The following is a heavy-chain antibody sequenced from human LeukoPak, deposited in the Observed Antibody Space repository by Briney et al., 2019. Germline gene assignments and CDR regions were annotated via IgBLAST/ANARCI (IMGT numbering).Heavy chain of an antibody. CDR3: VRDHDWAFDY. CDR1: GFTFSRYS. Sequence: GGSLRLSCAASGFTFSRYSLNWVRQAPGKGLEWISYILSSSGNIWYADSVRGRFTISRDSAKNSLYLEMNSLRAEDTAEYYCVRDHDWAFDYWGQGTLVTVSS. V-gene: IGHV3-48*01. CDR2: ILSSSGNI. D-gene: IGHD3-9*01. J-gene: IGHJ4*02.